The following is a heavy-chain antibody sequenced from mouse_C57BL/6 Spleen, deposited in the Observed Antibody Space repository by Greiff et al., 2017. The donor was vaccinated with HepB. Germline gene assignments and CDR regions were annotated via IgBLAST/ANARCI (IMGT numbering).Heavy chain of an antibody. J-gene: IGHJ4*01. CDR1: GYAFTNYL. V-gene: IGHV1-54*01. D-gene: IGHD4-1*01. CDR3: ARSWDEMDY. Sequence: VQLQQSGAELVRPGTSVKVSCKASGYAFTNYLIEWVKQRPGQGLEWIGVINPGSGGTNYNEKFKGKATLTADKSSSTAYMQLSSLTSEDSAVYFCARSWDEMDYWGQGTSVTVSS. CDR2: INPGSGGT.